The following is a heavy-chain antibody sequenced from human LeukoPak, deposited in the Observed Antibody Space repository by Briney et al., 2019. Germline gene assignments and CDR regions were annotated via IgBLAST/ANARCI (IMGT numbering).Heavy chain of an antibody. Sequence: GGTLGLSCSASGFTFSSYWVHWVRQAPGKGLVWVSRINGDGSSTSYADSVKGRFTISRDNAKNTQQLQMTSLRVEDTAVSYCAAVVRSGSSFDYWGQGTLVTVSS. D-gene: IGHD6-25*01. CDR2: INGDGSST. V-gene: IGHV3-74*01. CDR3: AAVVRSGSSFDY. CDR1: GFTFSSYW. J-gene: IGHJ4*02.